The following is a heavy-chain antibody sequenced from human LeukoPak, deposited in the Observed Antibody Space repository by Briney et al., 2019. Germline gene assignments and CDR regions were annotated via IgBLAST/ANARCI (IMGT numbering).Heavy chain of an antibody. CDR1: GFTFSSYS. Sequence: GGSLRLSCAASGFTFSSYSMNWVRQAPGKGLEWVSSISSSSSYIYYADSVKGRFTISRDNAKNSLYLQMNSLRAEDTAVYYCARGPYGGNRIKDFDYWGQGTLVTVSS. V-gene: IGHV3-21*01. D-gene: IGHD4-23*01. J-gene: IGHJ4*02. CDR2: ISSSSSYI. CDR3: ARGPYGGNRIKDFDY.